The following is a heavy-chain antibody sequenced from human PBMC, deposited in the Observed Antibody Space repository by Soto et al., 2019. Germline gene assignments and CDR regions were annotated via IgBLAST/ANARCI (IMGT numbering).Heavy chain of an antibody. D-gene: IGHD3-9*01. CDR2: ISGSGGST. CDR3: AKDLRSAYYDILTGYPNDAFDI. CDR1: GFTFSIYA. J-gene: IGHJ3*02. V-gene: IGHV3-23*01. Sequence: WGSLVLSCVSSGFTFSIYAMSWVRQAPGKGLEWAQAISGSGGSTYYADSVKGRFTISRDNSKNTLYLQMNSLRADDTAVYYCAKDLRSAYYDILTGYPNDAFDIWGQGTMVTVSS.